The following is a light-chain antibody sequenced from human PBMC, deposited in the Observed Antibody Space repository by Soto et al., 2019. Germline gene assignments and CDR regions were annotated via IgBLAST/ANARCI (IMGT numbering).Light chain of an antibody. J-gene: IGKJ1*01. Sequence: EIVLTQSPGTLSLSPGXXXXXXXXASXXVSSXXLAWYQQKPGQAPRLLIYGASSRATGIPDRFSGSGSGTDFTLTISRLEPEDFAVYXCQQYGSSPRTFGQGTKVEIK. CDR3: QQYGSSPRT. CDR1: XXVSSXX. V-gene: IGKV3-20*01. CDR2: GAS.